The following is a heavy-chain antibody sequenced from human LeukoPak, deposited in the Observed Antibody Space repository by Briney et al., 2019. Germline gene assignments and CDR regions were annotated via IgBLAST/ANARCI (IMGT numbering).Heavy chain of an antibody. D-gene: IGHD3-10*01. CDR2: ISGSGGST. CDR1: GFTFSSYA. V-gene: IGHV3-23*01. J-gene: IGHJ4*02. Sequence: PGGSLRLSRAASGFTFSSYAMSWVRQAPGKGLEWVSAISGSGGSTYYADSVKGRFTISRDNSKNTLYLQMNSLRAEDTAVYYCAKVDGYYYGSGSYPFDYWGQGTLVTVSS. CDR3: AKVDGYYYGSGSYPFDY.